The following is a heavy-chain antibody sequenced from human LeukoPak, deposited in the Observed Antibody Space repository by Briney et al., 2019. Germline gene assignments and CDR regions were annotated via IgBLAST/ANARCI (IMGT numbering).Heavy chain of an antibody. D-gene: IGHD6-6*01. CDR2: INHSGST. CDR1: GGSFSGYY. CDR3: ARGSIQYSSSSPFDY. Sequence: PSETLSLTCAVYGGSFSGYYWSWIRQPPGKGLEWIGEINHSGSTNYNPSLKSRVTISVDTSKNQFSLKLSSVTAADTAVYYCARGSIQYSSSSPFDYWGQGTLVTVSS. J-gene: IGHJ4*02. V-gene: IGHV4-34*01.